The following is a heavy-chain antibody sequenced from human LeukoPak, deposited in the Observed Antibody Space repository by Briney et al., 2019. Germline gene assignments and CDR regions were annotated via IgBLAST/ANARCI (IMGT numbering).Heavy chain of an antibody. J-gene: IGHJ6*03. CDR3: ARGRRSGSYYDYYYYMDV. CDR2: INHSGST. V-gene: IGHV4-34*01. CDR1: GGSISSYY. D-gene: IGHD1-26*01. Sequence: SETLSLTCTVSGGSISSYYWSWIRQPPGKGLEWIGEINHSGSTNYNPSLKSRVTISVDTSKNQFSLKLSSVTAADTAVYYCARGRRSGSYYDYYYYMDVWGKGTTVTVSS.